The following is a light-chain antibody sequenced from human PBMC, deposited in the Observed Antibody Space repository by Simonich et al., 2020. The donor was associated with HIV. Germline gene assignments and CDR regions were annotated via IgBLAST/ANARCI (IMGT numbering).Light chain of an antibody. V-gene: IGKV2-30*02. J-gene: IGKJ3*01. CDR2: KVS. Sequence: DVVMTQSPLSLPVTLGQPASISCRSSQSLVHSDGNTYLNWFQQRPGQSPRRLIYKVSNRDSGVPDRFSGSGSGTEFTLKISRVEAEDVGVYYCMQSIQLPLTFGPGTKVDIK. CDR3: MQSIQLPLT. CDR1: QSLVHSDGNTY.